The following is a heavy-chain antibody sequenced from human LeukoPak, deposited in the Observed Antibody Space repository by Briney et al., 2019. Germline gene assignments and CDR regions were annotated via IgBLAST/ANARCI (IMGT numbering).Heavy chain of an antibody. J-gene: IGHJ4*02. Sequence: GGSLRLSCAASGFTVSSNYMSWVRQAPGKGLEWVSIIYSGGSTYYSDSVKGRFTISRDNSKNTLYLQMNSLRAEDTAVYYCAREGSSSWYFDYWGQGTLVTVSS. CDR2: IYSGGST. CDR1: GFTVSSNY. V-gene: IGHV3-66*02. CDR3: AREGSSSWYFDY. D-gene: IGHD6-13*01.